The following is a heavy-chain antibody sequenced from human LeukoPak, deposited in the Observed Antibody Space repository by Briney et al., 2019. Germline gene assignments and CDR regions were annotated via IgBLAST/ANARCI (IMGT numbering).Heavy chain of an antibody. CDR2: ISSSSSTI. D-gene: IGHD4/OR15-4a*01. V-gene: IGHV3-48*02. CDR3: ARDRASRGAGYFDY. J-gene: IGHJ4*02. CDR1: GFTFSSYS. Sequence: PGGSLRLSCAASGFTFSSYSMNWVRQAPGKGLEWVSYISSSSSTIYYADSVKGRFTVSRDNAKNSLYLQMNSLRDEDTAVYYFARDRASRGAGYFDYWGQGTLVTVSS.